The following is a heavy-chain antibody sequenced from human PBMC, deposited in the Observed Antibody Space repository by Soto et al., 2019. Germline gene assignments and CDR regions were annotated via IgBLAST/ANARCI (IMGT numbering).Heavy chain of an antibody. D-gene: IGHD2-2*01. CDR2: IYYRGNT. CDR3: AVGGVSADRDYYNGLDV. J-gene: IGHJ6*02. CDR1: GGSVSSGCYY. V-gene: IGHV4-61*01. Sequence: SETLSLTCTVSGGSVSSGCYYWSWIRQPAGKGLEWIRYIYYRGNTNYNPSLKSRVTISVHTSKNQFLLSLTSVTDADTAGYCCAVGGVSADRDYYNGLDVWGQGTTVTVSS.